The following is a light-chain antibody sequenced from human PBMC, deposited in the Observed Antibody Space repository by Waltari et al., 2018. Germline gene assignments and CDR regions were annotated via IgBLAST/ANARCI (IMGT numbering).Light chain of an antibody. CDR2: DVS. Sequence: QSALTQPASVSGSPGQSITVSCTGISNDVGIHNFVSWYQHHPGKAPKVVIYDVSYRPSWVSDRVAGYKSGNTASLTISGLQAEDEADYYCSSYTSNNAVFGGGTKLTVL. CDR1: SNDVGIHNF. CDR3: SSYTSNNAV. V-gene: IGLV2-14*03. J-gene: IGLJ3*02.